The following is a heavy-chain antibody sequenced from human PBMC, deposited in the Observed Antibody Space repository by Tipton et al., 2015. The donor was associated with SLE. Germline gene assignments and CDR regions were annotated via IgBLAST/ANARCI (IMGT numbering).Heavy chain of an antibody. Sequence: TLSLTCVVSGGAISSSYWWSWVRQPPGKGLEWIGEIYHSGRTNYNPSLKSRVSLSVDKSKNQFSLRVTSLTAADTAVYYCATVGDYALIYWGQGTVVTVSS. CDR3: ATVGDYALIY. V-gene: IGHV4-4*02. CDR1: GGAISSSYW. CDR2: IYHSGRT. J-gene: IGHJ4*02. D-gene: IGHD3-16*01.